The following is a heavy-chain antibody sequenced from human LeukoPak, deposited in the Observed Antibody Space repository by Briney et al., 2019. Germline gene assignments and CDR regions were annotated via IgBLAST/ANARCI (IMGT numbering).Heavy chain of an antibody. CDR3: AREKVTYYYDSSGHYFDY. D-gene: IGHD3-22*01. J-gene: IGHJ4*02. CDR1: GFTVSSNY. V-gene: IGHV3-53*01. CDR2: IYSGGST. Sequence: GGSLRLSCAASGFTVSSNYMSWVRQAPGKGLEWVSVIYSGGSTYYADSVKGRFTISRDNSKNTLYLQMNSLRTEDTAVYYCAREKVTYYYDSSGHYFDYWGQGNLVTVSS.